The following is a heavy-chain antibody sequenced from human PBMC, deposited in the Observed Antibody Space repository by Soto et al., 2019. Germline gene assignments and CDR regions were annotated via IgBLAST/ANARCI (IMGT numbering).Heavy chain of an antibody. J-gene: IGHJ4*02. Sequence: QVQLQESGPGLVMPSQTLSLTCAVSGGSIDDINSYWTWIRQSPGRSPEWIGYIHNTGNTFYSPSLKRRLDISIDRSKRQFSLKLSAVTAADTAFYYCARSTYGEGYPHFFADWGQGTLVTVSS. CDR3: ARSTYGEGYPHFFAD. D-gene: IGHD3-16*02. V-gene: IGHV4-30-4*01. CDR2: IHNTGNT. CDR1: GGSIDDINSY.